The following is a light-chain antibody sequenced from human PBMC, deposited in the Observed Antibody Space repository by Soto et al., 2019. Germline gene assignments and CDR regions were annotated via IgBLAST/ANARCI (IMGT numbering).Light chain of an antibody. CDR2: YVT. J-gene: IGLJ1*01. V-gene: IGLV2-14*03. Sequence: LTQPASVSGSPGQSITISCTGTSSDIGGYNYVSWYQQHPGKAPKLIINYVTNRPSGVSNRFSGSKSGNTASLTISGLQADDEGDYYCSSYTSTASYVFGTGTKVTVL. CDR3: SSYTSTASYV. CDR1: SSDIGGYNY.